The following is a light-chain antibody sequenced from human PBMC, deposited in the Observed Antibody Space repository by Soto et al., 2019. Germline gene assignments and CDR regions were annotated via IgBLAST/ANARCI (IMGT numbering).Light chain of an antibody. Sequence: DIQVTQSPSSLSASVGDRVTITCRASQDIGNDLGWYQQEPGKAPRRLIYSASNVQSGVPSRFSGSRSGTEFTLTISRLQPEDFVTYHCLQHKTFPWTFGQGTKVEMK. J-gene: IGKJ1*01. V-gene: IGKV1-17*01. CDR3: LQHKTFPWT. CDR1: QDIGND. CDR2: SAS.